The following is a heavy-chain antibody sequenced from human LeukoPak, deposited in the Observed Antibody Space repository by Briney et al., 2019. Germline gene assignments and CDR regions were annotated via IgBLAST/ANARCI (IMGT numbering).Heavy chain of an antibody. J-gene: IGHJ4*02. CDR3: AKGTGRYWTFFDY. CDR2: ISWNSGSI. CDR1: GFSFDDYA. Sequence: PGRSLRLSCAASGFSFDDYAMHWVRQAPGKGLEWVSGISWNSGSIDYAGSVKGRFTISRDNAKNSLYLQMTSLRPEDTAFYYCAKGTGRYWTFFDYWGQGILVTVSS. D-gene: IGHD1-1*01. V-gene: IGHV3-9*01.